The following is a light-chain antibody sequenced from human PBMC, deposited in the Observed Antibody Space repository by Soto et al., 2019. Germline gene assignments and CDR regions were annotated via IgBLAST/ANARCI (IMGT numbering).Light chain of an antibody. J-gene: IGKJ4*01. CDR2: GAS. CDR1: QSVSSSY. CDR3: QQYGSSPLT. Sequence: EIVLTQSPGTLSLSPGERATLSCRASQSVSSSYLAGYQQKPGQAPRLLIYGASSRATGIPDRFSGSGSGTDFTLTIGTLELEDFEVYYCQQYGSSPLTYGGGTKVEIK. V-gene: IGKV3-20*01.